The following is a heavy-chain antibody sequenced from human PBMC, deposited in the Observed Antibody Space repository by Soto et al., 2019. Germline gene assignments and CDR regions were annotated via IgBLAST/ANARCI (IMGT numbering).Heavy chain of an antibody. CDR3: AGGSGPVYYGSGSYFNWFAP. Sequence: QVQLVQSGAEVKKPGSSVKVSCKASGGTFSSYAISWVRQAPGQGLEWMGGIIPIFGTANYAQKFQGRVTMTAKESTSTAYRELGSLRSEATAVYYCAGGSGPVYYGSGSYFNWFAPWGQGTMVTASS. D-gene: IGHD3-10*01. J-gene: IGHJ5*02. V-gene: IGHV1-69*01. CDR1: GGTFSSYA. CDR2: IIPIFGTA.